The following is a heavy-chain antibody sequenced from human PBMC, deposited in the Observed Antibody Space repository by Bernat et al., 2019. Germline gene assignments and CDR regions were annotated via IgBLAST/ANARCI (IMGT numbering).Heavy chain of an antibody. J-gene: IGHJ5*02. D-gene: IGHD1-26*01. CDR1: GNNFTGYY. Sequence: GNNFTGYYMHWVRQAPGQGLEWMGRINPNSGGTNYAQKFQGRVTMTRDTSISTAYMELSRLRSDDTAVYYCARGRIVESIKVGSSWFDPWGQ. V-gene: IGHV1-2*06. CDR2: INPNSGGT. CDR3: ARGRIVESIKVGSSWFDP.